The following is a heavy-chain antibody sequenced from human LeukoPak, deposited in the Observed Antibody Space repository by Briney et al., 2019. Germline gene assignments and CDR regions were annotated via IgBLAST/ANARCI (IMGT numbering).Heavy chain of an antibody. D-gene: IGHD1-1*01. J-gene: IGHJ4*02. V-gene: IGHV3-30*04. CDR3: ARGKLERRYFDY. CDR1: GFTFSTYT. CDR2: ISYDGSNK. Sequence: GGSLRLSCAASGFTFSTYTMNWVRQAPGKGLEWVAVISYDGSNKYYADSVKGRFTISRDNSKNTLYLQMNSLRAEDTAVYYCARGKLERRYFDYWGQGTLVTVSS.